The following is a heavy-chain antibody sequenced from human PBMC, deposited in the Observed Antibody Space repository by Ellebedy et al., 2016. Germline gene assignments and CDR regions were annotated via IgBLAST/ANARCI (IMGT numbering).Heavy chain of an antibody. CDR3: ARTDTGGRYFDL. D-gene: IGHD5-18*01. CDR1: GGSISSSSYY. J-gene: IGHJ2*01. Sequence: SETLSLTXTVSGGSISSSSYYWGWIRQPPGKGLEWIGSIYYSGSAFYNPSLKSRVPISVDTSKNQFSLKLSSVTAADTAVYYCARTDTGGRYFDLWGRGTLVTVSS. V-gene: IGHV4-39*07. CDR2: IYYSGSA.